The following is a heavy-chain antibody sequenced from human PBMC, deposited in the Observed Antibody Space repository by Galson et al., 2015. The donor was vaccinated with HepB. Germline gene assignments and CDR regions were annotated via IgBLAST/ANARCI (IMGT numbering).Heavy chain of an antibody. V-gene: IGHV4-34*01. Sequence: SETLSLTCAVYGGSFSGYYWSWIRQPPGKGLEWIGEINHSGSTNYNPSLKSRVTISVDTSKNQFSLKLSSVTAADTAVYYCARVNRRQQLVRKFDYWGQGTLVTVSS. J-gene: IGHJ4*02. CDR2: INHSGST. CDR3: ARVNRRQQLVRKFDY. CDR1: GGSFSGYY. D-gene: IGHD6-13*01.